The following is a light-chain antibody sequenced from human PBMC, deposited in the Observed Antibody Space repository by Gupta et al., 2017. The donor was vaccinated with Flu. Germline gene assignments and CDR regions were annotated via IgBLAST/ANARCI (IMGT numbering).Light chain of an antibody. J-gene: IGKJ4*01. V-gene: IGKV3-15*01. Sequence: ATLSVSPGERATLSCRASQSVSSNLAWYQQKPGQAPRLLIYGASTRATGIPARFSGSGSGTEFTLTISSLQSEDFAVYYCQQYNKWPPLTFGGGTKVEIK. CDR2: GAS. CDR3: QQYNKWPPLT. CDR1: QSVSSN.